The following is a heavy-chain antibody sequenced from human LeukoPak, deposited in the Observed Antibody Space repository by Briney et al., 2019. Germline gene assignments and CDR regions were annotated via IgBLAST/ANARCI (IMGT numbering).Heavy chain of an antibody. Sequence: PVGSLRLSCAASGFTFSNAWMSWVRQAPGKGLEWVGRIKSETVGGTTDYAAPVKGRFTISRDDSKNTLYLQMNSLKTEDTAVYYCTAHSTEWSFDYWGQGTLVTVSS. J-gene: IGHJ4*02. CDR3: TAHSTEWSFDY. CDR1: GFTFSNAW. CDR2: IKSETVGGTT. V-gene: IGHV3-15*01. D-gene: IGHD3-3*01.